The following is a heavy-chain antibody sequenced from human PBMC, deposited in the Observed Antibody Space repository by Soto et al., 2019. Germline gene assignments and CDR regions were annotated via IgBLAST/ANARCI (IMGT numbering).Heavy chain of an antibody. CDR2: IRSKAYGGTT. CDR1: GFTFNDYT. J-gene: IGHJ4*02. CDR3: TAGKLYRYLDFEC. V-gene: IGHV3-49*04. Sequence: GGSLRLSCTASGFTFNDYTLSWVRQAPGKGLEWVGFIRSKAYGGTTEYAASVKGRFTISRDDSKSITYLQMNGLKTEDTAVYYCTAGKLYRYLDFECCGQGTLITLSS. D-gene: IGHD2-8*01.